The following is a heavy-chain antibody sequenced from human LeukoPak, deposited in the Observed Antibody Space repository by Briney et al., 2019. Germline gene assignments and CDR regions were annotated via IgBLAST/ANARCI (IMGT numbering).Heavy chain of an antibody. V-gene: IGHV4-34*01. J-gene: IGHJ6*03. Sequence: SETLSLTCAVYGGSFSGYYWSWIRQPPGKGLEWIGEINHSGSTNYNPSLKSRVTISVDTSKNQFSLKLSFVTAADTAVYYCARSIAAHLGYYYYYYMDVWGKGTTVTVSS. CDR2: INHSGST. D-gene: IGHD6-6*01. CDR3: ARSIAAHLGYYYYYYMDV. CDR1: GGSFSGYY.